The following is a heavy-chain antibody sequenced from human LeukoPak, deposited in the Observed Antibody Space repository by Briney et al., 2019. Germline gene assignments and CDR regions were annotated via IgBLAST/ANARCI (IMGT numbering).Heavy chain of an antibody. Sequence: PGGSLRLSFAAPGFTSSDHYMSSVPQAPGKGVGRVSSITCSGSTISYVHSVKGRFTIAKDNAKNSLYLQMKRLKAEDTAVYYCARAPRGSNWAYMDVWGKGTTVTVSS. CDR1: GFTSSDHY. CDR3: ARAPRGSNWAYMDV. V-gene: IGHV3-11*01. J-gene: IGHJ6*03. D-gene: IGHD1-26*01. CDR2: ITCSGSTI.